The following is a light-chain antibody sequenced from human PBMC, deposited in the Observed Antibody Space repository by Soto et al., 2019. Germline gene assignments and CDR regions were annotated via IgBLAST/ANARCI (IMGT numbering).Light chain of an antibody. J-gene: IGLJ1*01. V-gene: IGLV2-14*03. CDR1: SSDVGGYNY. CDR2: DVS. CDR3: SSYTSSSRHV. Sequence: QSVLTQPASVSGSPGQSITISCTGTSSDVGGYNYVSWYQQHPGKAPKLMIYDVSNRPSGVSNRFSGSKSGNTASLTISGLQAEDEADYYCSSYTSSSRHVLGTGTKLTVL.